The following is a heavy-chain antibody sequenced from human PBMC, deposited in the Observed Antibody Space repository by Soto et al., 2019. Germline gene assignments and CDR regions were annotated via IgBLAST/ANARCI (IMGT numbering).Heavy chain of an antibody. Sequence: PSETLSLTCSVSGASISSGGYYWNWIRQHPGEGLEWIGYIYYSGTTYYNPSLKSRVTISVDTSKNQFSLKLSSVTAADTAVYYCAASCVGCGGFNYYGMDVWGQGTTVTVSS. J-gene: IGHJ6*02. CDR1: GASISSGGYY. V-gene: IGHV4-31*03. CDR3: AASCVGCGGFNYYGMDV. CDR2: IYYSGTT. D-gene: IGHD2-21*01.